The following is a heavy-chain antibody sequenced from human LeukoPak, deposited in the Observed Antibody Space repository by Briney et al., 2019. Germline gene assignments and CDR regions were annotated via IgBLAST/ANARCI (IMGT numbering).Heavy chain of an antibody. CDR1: GFTFGSYA. D-gene: IGHD3-16*01. V-gene: IGHV3-23*01. CDR2: ISGSGGST. Sequence: GGSLRLSCAASGFTFGSYAMSWVRQAPGKGLEWVSAISGSGGSTYYADSVKGRFTISRDNAKNSLYLQMNSLRAEDTAVYYCARERGSRAFDIWGQGTMVTVSS. J-gene: IGHJ3*02. CDR3: ARERGSRAFDI.